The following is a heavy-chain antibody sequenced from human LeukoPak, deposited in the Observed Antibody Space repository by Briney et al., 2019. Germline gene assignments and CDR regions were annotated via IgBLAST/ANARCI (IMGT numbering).Heavy chain of an antibody. CDR1: GFTFSSYG. V-gene: IGHV3-30*02. CDR3: AKSPPYYYDSSGYFLV. J-gene: IGHJ4*02. Sequence: PGGSLRLSCAASGFTFSSYGMHWVRQAPGKGLEWVAFIRYDGSNKYYADSVKGRFTISRDNSKNTLYLQMNSLRAEDTAVYYCAKSPPYYYDSSGYFLVWGQGTLVTVSS. CDR2: IRYDGSNK. D-gene: IGHD3-22*01.